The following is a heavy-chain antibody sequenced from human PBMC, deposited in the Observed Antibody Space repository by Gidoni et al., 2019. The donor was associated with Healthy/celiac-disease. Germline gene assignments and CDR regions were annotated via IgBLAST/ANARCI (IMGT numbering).Heavy chain of an antibody. CDR2: IDHSGST. D-gene: IGHD6-19*01. CDR3: ARAQAVAGTVAFDI. CDR1: AGSLSSSNW. J-gene: IGHJ3*02. Sequence: QVQLQESGPGLVKPSGTLSLTCAVSAGSLSSSNWWSWVRPPPGKGLEWIGEIDHSGSTNYNPSLKSRVTISVDKSKNQFALKLSPVTAADTAVYYCARAQAVAGTVAFDIWGQGTMVTVSS. V-gene: IGHV4-4*02.